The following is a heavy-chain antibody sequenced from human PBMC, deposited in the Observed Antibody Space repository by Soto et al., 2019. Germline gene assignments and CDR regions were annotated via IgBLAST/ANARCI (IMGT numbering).Heavy chain of an antibody. D-gene: IGHD3-3*01. J-gene: IGHJ5*02. CDR2: INHSGST. Sequence: SETRSLTCAVYGGSFSGYYWIWIRRPPGKGLEWIGEINHSGSTNYNPSLKSRVTISVDTSKNQFSLKLSSVTAADTAVYYCARDQGFLEWLLYRSNWFDPWGQGTLVTVSS. CDR1: GGSFSGYY. V-gene: IGHV4-34*01. CDR3: ARDQGFLEWLLYRSNWFDP.